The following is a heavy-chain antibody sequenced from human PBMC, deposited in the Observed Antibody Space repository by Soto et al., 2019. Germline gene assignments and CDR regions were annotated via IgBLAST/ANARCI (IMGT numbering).Heavy chain of an antibody. Sequence: PSETLSLTCTISGGSFGTNYWSWIRQAPGKGLEWIAYTYHTGSTKYNPSLKSRATISVNTSKNQFSLTLNTAAAADTAVYYYSSADVGRGPFDPWGQGILVTVSS. CDR1: GGSFGTNY. V-gene: IGHV4-59*03. J-gene: IGHJ5*02. CDR3: SSADVGRGPFDP. CDR2: TYHTGST. D-gene: IGHD3-10*01.